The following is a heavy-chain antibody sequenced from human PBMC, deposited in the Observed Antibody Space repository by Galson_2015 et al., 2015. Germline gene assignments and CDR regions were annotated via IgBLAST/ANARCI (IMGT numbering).Heavy chain of an antibody. Sequence: SETLSLTCTVSGGSISMYYWSWIRQPPGEGLEWIGYIYYNGVTEYNPSLESRVTISVDTSNNQFSLNLSAVTAADTAIYYCARVNADDCHDYWGQGVLVTVSS. J-gene: IGHJ4*02. CDR2: IYYNGVT. CDR3: ARVNADDCHDY. CDR1: GGSISMYY. V-gene: IGHV4-59*12. D-gene: IGHD2-21*02.